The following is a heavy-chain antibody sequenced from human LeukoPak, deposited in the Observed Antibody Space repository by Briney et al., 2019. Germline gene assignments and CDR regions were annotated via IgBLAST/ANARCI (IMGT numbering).Heavy chain of an antibody. D-gene: IGHD6-6*01. J-gene: IGHJ4*02. V-gene: IGHV4-59*05. CDR1: GGSISSYY. CDR2: IYYSGST. Sequence: PSETLSLTCTVSGGSISSYYWSWIRQPPGKGLEWIGSIYYSGSTYYNPSLKSRVTISVDTSKNQFSLKLSSVTAADTAVYYCARSEIAARHFDYWGQGTLVTVSS. CDR3: ARSEIAARHFDY.